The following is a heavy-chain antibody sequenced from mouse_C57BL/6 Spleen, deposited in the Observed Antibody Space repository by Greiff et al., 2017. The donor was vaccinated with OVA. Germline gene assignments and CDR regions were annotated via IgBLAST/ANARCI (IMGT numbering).Heavy chain of an antibody. J-gene: IGHJ4*01. Sequence: VQLQQSGAELVRPGASVKLSCKASGYTFTDYYINWVKQRPGQGLEWIARIYPGSGNTYYNEKFKGKATLTAEKSSSTAYMQLSSLTSEGSAVYFCARHTMVTTRAMDYWGQGTSVTVSS. CDR2: IYPGSGNT. CDR3: ARHTMVTTRAMDY. CDR1: GYTFTDYY. D-gene: IGHD2-2*01. V-gene: IGHV1-76*01.